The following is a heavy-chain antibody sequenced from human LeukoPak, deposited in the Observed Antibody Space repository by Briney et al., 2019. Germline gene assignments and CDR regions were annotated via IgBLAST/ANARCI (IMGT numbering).Heavy chain of an antibody. CDR3: ASSLTMVRGDY. V-gene: IGHV3-23*01. Sequence: GGSLRLSCAASGFTFSNYALNWVRQAPGKGLEWVSAISGNGASTYYADSVKGRFTISRDSSKNILYLQMNSLRAEDTAVYYCASSLTMVRGDYWGQGTLVTVSS. CDR2: ISGNGAST. CDR1: GFTFSNYA. D-gene: IGHD3-10*01. J-gene: IGHJ4*02.